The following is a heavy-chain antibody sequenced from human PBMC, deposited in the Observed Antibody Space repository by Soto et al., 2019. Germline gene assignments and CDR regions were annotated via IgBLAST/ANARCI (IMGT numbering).Heavy chain of an antibody. D-gene: IGHD6-13*01. CDR3: ATHSGVAEDGTD. CDR2: IYPGDSHT. V-gene: IGHV5-51*01. CDR1: GYSFTTNW. J-gene: IGHJ1*01. Sequence: GEALKISCKGSGYSFTTNWNGWGRQMPGKGLECMGVIYPGDSHTRYSPSFQGQVAISADKSIHTAYLQWSSLKASHTAMYYCATHSGVAEDGTDWGQGTRATV.